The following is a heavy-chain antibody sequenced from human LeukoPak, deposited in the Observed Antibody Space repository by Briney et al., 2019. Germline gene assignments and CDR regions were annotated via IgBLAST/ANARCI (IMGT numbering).Heavy chain of an antibody. CDR2: IYYSGST. D-gene: IGHD4-23*01. CDR1: GGSISSSSYY. V-gene: IGHV4-61*01. J-gene: IGHJ4*02. CDR3: ARDDDGGNDY. Sequence: SETLSLTCTVSGGSISSSSYYWGWIRQPPGKGLEWIGYIYYSGSTNYDPSLKSRVTISVDTSKNQFSLKLSSVTAADTAVYYCARDDDGGNDYWGQGTLVTVSS.